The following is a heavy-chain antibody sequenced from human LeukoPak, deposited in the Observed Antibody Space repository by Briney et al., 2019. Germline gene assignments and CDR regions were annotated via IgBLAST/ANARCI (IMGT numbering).Heavy chain of an antibody. Sequence: GGSLRLSCVVSGATVNSNYMSWVRQAPGKGLEWVSVIYSGGSTYYTDSVKGRFTISRDISKNTLYLQMNDLRAEDTAVYYCENYDYVWGSYHRDRKHDYWGQGTLVTVSS. V-gene: IGHV3-66*02. D-gene: IGHD3-16*01. CDR3: ENYDYVWGSYHRDRKHDY. CDR1: GATVNSNY. J-gene: IGHJ4*02. CDR2: IYSGGST.